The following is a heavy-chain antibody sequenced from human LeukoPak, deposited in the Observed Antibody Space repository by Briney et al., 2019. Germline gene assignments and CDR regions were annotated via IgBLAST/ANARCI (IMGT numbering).Heavy chain of an antibody. Sequence: GGSLRLSCAASGFTFGAYTINWVRQAPGKGLEWVSCIFSRSESILYADSVKGRFTISRDNAENTLYLQMNSLRVEDTAVYYCVRSAFHAGSGNYYDYWGQGTLVTVSS. D-gene: IGHD3-22*01. CDR1: GFTFGAYT. V-gene: IGHV3-21*01. J-gene: IGHJ4*02. CDR2: IFSRSESI. CDR3: VRSAFHAGSGNYYDY.